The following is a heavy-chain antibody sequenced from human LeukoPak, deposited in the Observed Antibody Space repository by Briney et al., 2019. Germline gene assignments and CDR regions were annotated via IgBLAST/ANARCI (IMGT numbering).Heavy chain of an antibody. CDR2: IYHSGIT. J-gene: IGHJ4*02. CDR3: ARLPDH. CDR1: GGPINTKDW. Sequence: SETLSLTCDVSGGPINTKDWWNWIRQTPGKGLEWLGEIYHSGITTYNPSLQSRITISIDKSKNQFSLRLNSVTAADTALYYCARLPDHWGRGILVTVSS. V-gene: IGHV4/OR15-8*02. D-gene: IGHD1-14*01.